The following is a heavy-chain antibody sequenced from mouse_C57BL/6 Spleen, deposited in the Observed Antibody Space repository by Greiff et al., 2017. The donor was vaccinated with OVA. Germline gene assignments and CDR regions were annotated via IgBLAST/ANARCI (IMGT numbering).Heavy chain of an antibody. CDR2: INPNNGGT. J-gene: IGHJ3*01. V-gene: IGHV1-26*01. CDR1: GYTFTDYY. Sequence: VQLKQSGPELVKPGASVKISCKASGYTFTDYYMNWVKQSHGKSLEWIGDINPNNGGTSYTQKFKGKATLTVDKSSSTAYMELRSLTSEDSAVYYCANDGSSSGFAYWGKGTLVTVSA. D-gene: IGHD1-1*01. CDR3: ANDGSSSGFAY.